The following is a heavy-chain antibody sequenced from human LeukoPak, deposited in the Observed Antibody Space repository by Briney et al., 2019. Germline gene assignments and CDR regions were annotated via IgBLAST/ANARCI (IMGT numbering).Heavy chain of an antibody. CDR2: IHYSGST. D-gene: IGHD5-12*01. J-gene: IGHJ5*02. V-gene: IGHV4-39*07. CDR3: ARAGYSGYDPTNWFDP. Sequence: SETLSLTCTVSGGSISSSSYYWAWIRQPPGKGLEWIGSIHYSGSTYYNPSLQSRVTISIDTSKNQFSLKLSSVTDADTAVYYCARAGYSGYDPTNWFDPWGQGTLVTVSS. CDR1: GGSISSSSYY.